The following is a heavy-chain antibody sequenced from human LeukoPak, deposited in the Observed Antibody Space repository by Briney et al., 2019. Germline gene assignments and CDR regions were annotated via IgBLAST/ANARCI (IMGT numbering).Heavy chain of an antibody. Sequence: SETLSLTCTVSGDSISSSYYYWGWIRQPPGKGLEWIGSIDYSGSTYHNPSLKSRITISVDTSKNQFSLKLNSVTAADTAVYYCARGGCSGGSCYWGYSDYWGQGTLVSVSS. CDR1: GDSISSSYYY. D-gene: IGHD2-15*01. V-gene: IGHV4-39*07. J-gene: IGHJ4*02. CDR2: IDYSGST. CDR3: ARGGCSGGSCYWGYSDY.